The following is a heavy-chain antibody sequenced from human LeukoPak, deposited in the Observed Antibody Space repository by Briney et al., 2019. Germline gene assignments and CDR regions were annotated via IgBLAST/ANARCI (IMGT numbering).Heavy chain of an antibody. V-gene: IGHV4-39*07. D-gene: IGHD6-6*01. J-gene: IGHJ3*02. CDR1: GGSISSSSYY. CDR3: ARGSIAARNDAFDI. CDR2: IYYSGST. Sequence: PSETLSLTCTVSGGSISSSSYYWGWIRQPPGKGLEWIGSIYYSGSTYYNPSLKSRVTISVDTSENQFSLKLRSVTAADTAVYYCARGSIAARNDAFDIWGQGTMVTVSS.